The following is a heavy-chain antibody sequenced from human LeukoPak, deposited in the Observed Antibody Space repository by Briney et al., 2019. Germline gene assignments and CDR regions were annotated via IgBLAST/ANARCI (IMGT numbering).Heavy chain of an antibody. V-gene: IGHV3-15*01. CDR2: IKSKTDGGTT. D-gene: IGHD3-22*01. CDR3: TTTYDRSGYESCP. Sequence: SWIRQHPGKGLEWIGRIKSKTDGGTTDYATPVKGRFTMSRDDSKNTLFLQMNSLKTEDTAVYYCTTTYDRSGYESCPWGQGTLVTVSS. J-gene: IGHJ5*02.